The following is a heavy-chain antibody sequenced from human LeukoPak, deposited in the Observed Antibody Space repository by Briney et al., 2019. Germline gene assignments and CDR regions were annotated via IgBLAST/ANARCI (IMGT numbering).Heavy chain of an antibody. CDR2: VSYSGTT. D-gene: IGHD2/OR15-2a*01. V-gene: IGHV4-39*01. CDR3: ASRTTRGDFDY. J-gene: IGHJ4*02. CDR1: DGSISGGTYY. Sequence: LETLSLTCTVSDGSISGGTYYWGWIRQPPGKGLEWIGTVSYSGTTYYKSSLKSRVTISVDTSKNQFSLKLSSVTAADTAVYYCASRTTRGDFDYWGQGTLVTVSS.